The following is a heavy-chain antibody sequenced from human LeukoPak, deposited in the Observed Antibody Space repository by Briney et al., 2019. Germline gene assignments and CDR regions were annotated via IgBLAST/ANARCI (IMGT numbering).Heavy chain of an antibody. Sequence: GESLKISCKDSGYSFTIYWIGWVRQMPGKGLEWMGIIHPGDSDTRYSPSFQGQVTISADKSISTAYLQWTSLRASDTAMYYCARGGYYYGSGSHFDYWGQGTLVTVSS. CDR2: IHPGDSDT. V-gene: IGHV5-51*01. J-gene: IGHJ4*02. CDR3: ARGGYYYGSGSHFDY. CDR1: GYSFTIYW. D-gene: IGHD3-10*01.